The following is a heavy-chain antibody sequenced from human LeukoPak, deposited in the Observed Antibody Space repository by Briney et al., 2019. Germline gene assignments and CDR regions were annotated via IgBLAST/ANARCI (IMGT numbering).Heavy chain of an antibody. J-gene: IGHJ4*02. Sequence: GGSLRLSCAASGFTFSSYEMNWVRQAPGKGLEWVSSISSSSSYIYYADSVKGRFTISRDNAKNSVYLQMNSLRAEDTAVYYCATVTDEYYDFWSGFNSWGQGTLVTVSS. D-gene: IGHD3-3*01. V-gene: IGHV3-21*01. CDR1: GFTFSSYE. CDR3: ATVTDEYYDFWSGFNS. CDR2: ISSSSSYI.